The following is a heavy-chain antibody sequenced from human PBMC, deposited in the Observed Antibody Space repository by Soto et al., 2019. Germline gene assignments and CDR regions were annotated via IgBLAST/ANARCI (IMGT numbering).Heavy chain of an antibody. V-gene: IGHV2-5*02. D-gene: IGHD4-17*01. J-gene: IGHJ4*01. CDR2: IYWDDDK. Sequence: QITLKESGPTLVKPTQTLTLTCTFSGFSLSTSGVGVGWIRQPPGKALEWLALIYWDDDKRYSPSLKSRLTITKDTSKNQVVLTMTNMDSVDTATYYCAHRQTSTVTWDYWGHGTLVTVSS. CDR3: AHRQTSTVTWDY. CDR1: GFSLSTSGVG.